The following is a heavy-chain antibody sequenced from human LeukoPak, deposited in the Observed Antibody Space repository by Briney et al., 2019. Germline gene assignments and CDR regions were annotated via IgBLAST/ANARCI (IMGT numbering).Heavy chain of an antibody. D-gene: IGHD5-18*01. J-gene: IGHJ4*02. CDR3: ARDSYGPYDY. CDR2: IQSGSNT. V-gene: IGHV3-53*01. CDR1: VFTVSIDY. Sequence: GGSLRLSCAASVFTVSIDYMICVRQSPGKAQEWVTIIQSGSNTYYADSVKGRFTISGHNSMNTLYLQMNSLRAEDTAVYYCARDSYGPYDYWGQGSLVIVSS.